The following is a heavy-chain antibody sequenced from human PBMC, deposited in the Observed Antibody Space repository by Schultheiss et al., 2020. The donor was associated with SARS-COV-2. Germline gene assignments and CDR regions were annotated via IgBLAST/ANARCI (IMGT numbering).Heavy chain of an antibody. Sequence: GGSLRLSCAASGFTFSTYWMDWVRQAPGKGLVWVSRIRSDGSSTSYADSVKGRFTISRDNAKNTLYLQMNSLRAEDTAVYYCAKGLQLVQDWGQGTLVTVSS. CDR1: GFTFSTYW. V-gene: IGHV3-74*01. CDR2: IRSDGSST. D-gene: IGHD6-13*01. CDR3: AKGLQLVQD. J-gene: IGHJ4*02.